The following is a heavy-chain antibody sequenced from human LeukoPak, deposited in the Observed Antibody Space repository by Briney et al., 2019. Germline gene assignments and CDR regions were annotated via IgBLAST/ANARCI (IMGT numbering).Heavy chain of an antibody. V-gene: IGHV1-2*06. CDR3: ARGMATMYFDD. CDR2: INLNSGGT. J-gene: IGHJ4*02. D-gene: IGHD5-12*01. Sequence: GASVKVSCKASGYTFTDYYMDWVRQAPGQGLEWMGRINLNSGGTKYAQKFQGRVTMTRDTSISTAYMELSRLRSDDTALYYCARGMATMYFDDWGQGTLVTVSS. CDR1: GYTFTDYY.